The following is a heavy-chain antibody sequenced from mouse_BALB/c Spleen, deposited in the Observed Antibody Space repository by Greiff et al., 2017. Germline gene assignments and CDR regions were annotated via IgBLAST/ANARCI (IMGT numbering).Heavy chain of an antibody. J-gene: IGHJ4*01. Sequence: LQQPGSELVRPGASVKLSCKASGYTFTSYWMHWVKQRHGQGLEWIGNIYPGSGSTNYDEKFKSKGTLTVDTSSSTAYMHLSSLTSEDSAVYYCTRVGDYDDAMDYWGQGTSVTVSS. D-gene: IGHD2-4*01. CDR3: TRVGDYDDAMDY. CDR1: GYTFTSYW. V-gene: IGHV1S22*01. CDR2: IYPGSGST.